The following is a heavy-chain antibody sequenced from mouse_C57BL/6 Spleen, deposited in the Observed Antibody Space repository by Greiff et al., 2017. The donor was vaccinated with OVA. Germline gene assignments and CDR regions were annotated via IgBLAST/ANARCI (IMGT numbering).Heavy chain of an antibody. D-gene: IGHD1-1*01. Sequence: QLQQSGPELVKPGASVKISCKASGYTFTDYYMNWVKQSHGKSLEWIGDINPNNGGTSYNQKFKGKATLTVDKSSSTAYMELRSLTSEDSAVYYCARSYYGSRGYFDVWGTGTTVTVSS. CDR3: ARSYYGSRGYFDV. CDR2: INPNNGGT. V-gene: IGHV1-26*01. J-gene: IGHJ1*03. CDR1: GYTFTDYY.